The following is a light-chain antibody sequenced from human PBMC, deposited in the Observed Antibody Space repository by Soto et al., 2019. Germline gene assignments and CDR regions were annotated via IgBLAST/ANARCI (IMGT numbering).Light chain of an antibody. CDR3: QQSHSAPT. CDR2: SST. CDR1: QNIDTF. V-gene: IGKV1-39*01. Sequence: DIQMTQSPSSLSASVGDSVTISCRSSQNIDTFLNWYQQKAGEAPKLLIRSSTTLQDGVPSRFAGSGSGTEFALTIGRLQPEDFASYYCQQSHSAPTFGQGTKV. J-gene: IGKJ1*01.